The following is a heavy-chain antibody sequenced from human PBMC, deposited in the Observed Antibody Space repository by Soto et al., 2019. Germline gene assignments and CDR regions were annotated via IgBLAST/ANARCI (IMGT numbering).Heavy chain of an antibody. CDR2: IVVGSGNT. Sequence: SVKVSCKASGFTFTSSAMQWVRQARGQRLEWIGWIVVGSGNTNYAQKFQERVTITRDMSTSTAYMEVSSLRSEDTAVYYCAADHRAVTTSGLWFYAFDIWGQGTMVTVS. D-gene: IGHD4-17*01. CDR3: AADHRAVTTSGLWFYAFDI. J-gene: IGHJ3*02. CDR1: GFTFTSSA. V-gene: IGHV1-58*02.